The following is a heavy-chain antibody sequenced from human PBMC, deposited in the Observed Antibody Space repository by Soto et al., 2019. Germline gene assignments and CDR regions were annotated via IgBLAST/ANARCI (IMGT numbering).Heavy chain of an antibody. D-gene: IGHD3-10*01. CDR1: GGTFSSYT. CDR3: ARKEYSYGSGAFFDY. J-gene: IGHJ4*02. Sequence: QVQLVQSGAGVKKPGSSVKVSCKASGGTFSSYTISWVRQAPGQGLEWMGRIIPILGIANYAQKLQGRVTITADKSTSTTYMELISLSSEDTAVYYCARKEYSYGSGAFFDYWGQGTLVTVSS. V-gene: IGHV1-69*02. CDR2: IIPILGIA.